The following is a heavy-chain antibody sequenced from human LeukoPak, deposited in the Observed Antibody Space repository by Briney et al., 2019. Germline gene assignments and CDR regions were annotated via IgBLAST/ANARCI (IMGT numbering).Heavy chain of an antibody. V-gene: IGHV4-39*01. CDR1: GGSISSSSYF. CDR3: ARRGGYSYGH. CDR2: IYYSGST. Sequence: SETLPLTCTVSGGSISSSSYFWGWIRQPPGKGLEWIGNIYYSGSTYYNPSLKSRVTISVDTSKNQFSLKLSSVTAADTAVYYCARRGGYSYGHWGQGTLVTVSS. D-gene: IGHD5-18*01. J-gene: IGHJ4*02.